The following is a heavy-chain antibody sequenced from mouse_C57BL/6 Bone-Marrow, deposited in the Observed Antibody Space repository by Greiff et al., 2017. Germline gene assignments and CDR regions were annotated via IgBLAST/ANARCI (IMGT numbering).Heavy chain of an antibody. CDR2: IYPRSGNT. D-gene: IGHD2-2*01. V-gene: IGHV1-81*01. Sequence: VQLQQSGAELARPGASVKLSCKASGYTFTSYGISWVKQRTGQGLEWIGEIYPRSGNTYYNEKFKGKATLTADKSSSTAYVELRSLTSEDSAVYFCARLGLPWYFDVWGTGTTFSVSS. CDR1: GYTFTSYG. J-gene: IGHJ1*03. CDR3: ARLGLPWYFDV.